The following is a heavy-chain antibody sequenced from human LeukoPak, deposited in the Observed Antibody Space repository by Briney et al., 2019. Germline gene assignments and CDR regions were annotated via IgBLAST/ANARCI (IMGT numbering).Heavy chain of an antibody. D-gene: IGHD2-2*01. CDR3: ARVTDIVVVPAAIYFDN. CDR2: ISAYNGNT. CDR1: GYTFTSSG. V-gene: IGHV1-18*01. Sequence: GASVKVSCKASGYTFTSSGISWVRQAPGQGLEWMGWISAYNGNTNYVQKLQGRVTMTTDTSTSTAYMELRSLRSDDTAVYYCARVTDIVVVPAAIYFDNWGQGTLVTVSS. J-gene: IGHJ4*02.